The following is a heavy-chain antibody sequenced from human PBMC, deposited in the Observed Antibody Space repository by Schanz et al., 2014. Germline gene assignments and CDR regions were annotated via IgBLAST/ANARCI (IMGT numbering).Heavy chain of an antibody. CDR1: GFTFRGHA. J-gene: IGHJ6*02. V-gene: IGHV3-30*04. CDR2: TSTDGTKT. Sequence: VQLVESGGGLVQPGGSLRLSCAASGFTFRGHAMHWVRQAPGQGLEKVAVTSTDGTKTYYAASVRGRFTTSRDNSKNTMYLQMNSLRAEDTAVYYCVKDLQRELLRDDHYYGMDVWGQGTTVTVSS. CDR3: VKDLQRELLRDDHYYGMDV. D-gene: IGHD1-26*01.